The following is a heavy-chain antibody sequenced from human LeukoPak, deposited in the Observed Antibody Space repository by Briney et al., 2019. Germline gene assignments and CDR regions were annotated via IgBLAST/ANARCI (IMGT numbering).Heavy chain of an antibody. D-gene: IGHD3-3*01. CDR1: GGSFSVSY. CDR2: MPYDENVSNREIP. V-gene: IGHV4-34*01. CDR3: ARLTLTGVEGRGWFDS. Sequence: SETLSLTCAVYGGSFSVSYRSWIRHPPGKGLEWIGTMPYDENVSNREIPSYNPSLRSRVTISADTSKNQLSLKVNSVTASDTASYYCARLTLTGVEGRGWFDSWGQGTLVTVSS. J-gene: IGHJ5*01.